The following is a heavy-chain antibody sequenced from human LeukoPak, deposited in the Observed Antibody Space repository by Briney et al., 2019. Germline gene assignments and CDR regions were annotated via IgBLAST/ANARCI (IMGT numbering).Heavy chain of an antibody. Sequence: PSETLSLTCAVYGESFSGYYWSWIRQPPGKGLEWIGEINHGGSTNYNPSLKSRVTISVDTSKNQFSLKLSSVSAAYTAVYYCARWGGTLPRDYWGQGTLVTVSS. CDR3: ARWGGTLPRDY. CDR2: INHGGST. D-gene: IGHD1-26*01. CDR1: GESFSGYY. V-gene: IGHV4-34*01. J-gene: IGHJ4*02.